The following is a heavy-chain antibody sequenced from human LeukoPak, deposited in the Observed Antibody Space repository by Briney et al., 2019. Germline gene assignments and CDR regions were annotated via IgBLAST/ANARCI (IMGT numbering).Heavy chain of an antibody. D-gene: IGHD3-10*01. J-gene: IGHJ4*02. CDR2: ISSSSNYM. V-gene: IGHV3-21*01. Sequence: GGSLRLSCAASGFTFSSYSMNWVRQAPGKGLEWVSSISSSSNYMYYADSVKGRFTISRDNAKNSLYLQLNSLRGEDTAVYYCASAMARGVITLPFDYWGQGTLVTVSS. CDR1: GFTFSSYS. CDR3: ASAMARGVITLPFDY.